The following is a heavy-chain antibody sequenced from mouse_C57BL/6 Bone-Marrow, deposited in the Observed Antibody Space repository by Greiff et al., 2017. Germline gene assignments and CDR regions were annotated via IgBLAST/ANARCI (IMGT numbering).Heavy chain of an antibody. Sequence: QVQLQQPGAELVMPGASVKLSCKASGYTFTSYWMHWVKQRPGQGLEWIGEIDPSDSYTNYNQKFQGKSTLTVDKSSSTACMQLSSLTSEDSAVYYCARAGTRAYWGQGTLVTVSA. CDR3: ARAGTRAY. D-gene: IGHD3-3*01. J-gene: IGHJ3*01. CDR1: GYTFTSYW. CDR2: IDPSDSYT. V-gene: IGHV1-69*01.